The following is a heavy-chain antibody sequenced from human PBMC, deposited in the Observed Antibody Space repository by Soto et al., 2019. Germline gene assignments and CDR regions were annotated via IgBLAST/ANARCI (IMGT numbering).Heavy chain of an antibody. D-gene: IGHD2-15*01. V-gene: IGHV4-34*01. CDR3: ARAHYCSGGSCYPYYFDY. Sequence: SETLSLTCAVYGGSFSGYNWSGIRQPPGKGLEWIGEINHSGSTNYNPSLKSRVTISVDTSKNQFSLKLSSVTAADTAEYYCARAHYCSGGSCYPYYFDYWGQGTLVTVSS. J-gene: IGHJ4*02. CDR2: INHSGST. CDR1: GGSFSGYN.